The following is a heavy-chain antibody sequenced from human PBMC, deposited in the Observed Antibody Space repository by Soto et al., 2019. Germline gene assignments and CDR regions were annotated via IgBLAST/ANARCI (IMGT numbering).Heavy chain of an antibody. CDR1: GGSISSYY. CDR3: ARRSRYCSGGTCSGYWYFDL. V-gene: IGHV4-59*08. CDR2: ISDSGST. D-gene: IGHD2-15*01. Sequence: QVQLQESGPGLVKPSETLSLTCTVSGGSISSYYWSWIRQPPGKGLEWIGYISDSGSTNYNPSLKRRVTISVDTSKNQFSLKLSSVTAADTAVYFCARRSRYCSGGTCSGYWYFDLWGRGTLVTVSS. J-gene: IGHJ2*01.